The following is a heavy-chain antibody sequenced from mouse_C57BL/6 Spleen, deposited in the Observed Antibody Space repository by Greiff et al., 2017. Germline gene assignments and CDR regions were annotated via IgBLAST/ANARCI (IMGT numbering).Heavy chain of an antibody. Sequence: EVHLVESGGGLVKPGGSLKLSCAASGFTFSDYGMHWVRQAPEKGLEWVAYISSGSSTIYYADTVKGRFTISRDNAKNTPFLQMTSLRSEDTAMYYCAREGRGGFFDYWGQGTTLTVSS. V-gene: IGHV5-17*01. CDR1: GFTFSDYG. J-gene: IGHJ2*01. CDR2: ISSGSSTI. CDR3: AREGRGGFFDY.